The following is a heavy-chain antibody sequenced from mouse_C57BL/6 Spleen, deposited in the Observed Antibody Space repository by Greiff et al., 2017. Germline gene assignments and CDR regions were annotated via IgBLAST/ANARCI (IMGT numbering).Heavy chain of an antibody. CDR3: ARGATGVVGGYFDY. V-gene: IGHV1-50*01. CDR1: GYTFTSYW. CDR2: IDPSDSYT. Sequence: QVQLQQPGAELVKPGASVKLSCKASGYTFTSYWMQWVKQRPGQGLEWIGEIDPSDSYTNYNQKFKGKATLTVDTSSSTAYMQLSSLTAEDSAVYYGARGATGVVGGYFDYWGQGTTLTVAS. J-gene: IGHJ2*01. D-gene: IGHD1-1*01.